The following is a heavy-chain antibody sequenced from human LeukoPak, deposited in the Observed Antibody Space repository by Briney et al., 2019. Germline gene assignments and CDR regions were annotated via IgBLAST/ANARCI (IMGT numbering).Heavy chain of an antibody. J-gene: IGHJ4*02. CDR2: ISSSSSYI. CDR3: ARGEISGSHEGLDY. D-gene: IGHD1-26*01. V-gene: IGHV3-21*01. Sequence: PGGSLRLSCAASGFTFSSYSMNWVRQAPGKGLEWVSSISSSSSYIYYADSVKGRFTISRDNAKNSLYLQMNSLRAEDTAVYYCARGEISGSHEGLDYWGQGTLVTVSS. CDR1: GFTFSSYS.